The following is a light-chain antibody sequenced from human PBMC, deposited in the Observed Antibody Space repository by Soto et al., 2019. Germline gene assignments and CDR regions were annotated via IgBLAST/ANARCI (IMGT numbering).Light chain of an antibody. CDR3: QSYDAGLSDSYV. V-gene: IGLV1-40*01. CDR2: GNN. J-gene: IGLJ1*01. Sequence: QSVLTQPPSVSGASGRRVTISCTGSSSNIGADYDVHWYQHLPGTAPKLLIYGNNNRPSGVPDRFSGSKSGSTASLAITGLQAEDEADHYCQSYDAGLSDSYVFGTGTKLTV. CDR1: SSNIGADYD.